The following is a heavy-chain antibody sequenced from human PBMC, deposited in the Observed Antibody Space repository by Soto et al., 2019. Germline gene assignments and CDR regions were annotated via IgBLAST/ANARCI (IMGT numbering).Heavy chain of an antibody. J-gene: IGHJ4*02. V-gene: IGHV3-33*01. Sequence: QVQLVESGGGVVQPGRSLRLSCEASGFTFRTYGMHWVRQTPGKGLEWVAVIWYDGTNKYYADSVKGRFTISRDNSKNTLSLQMNSLRAEDTAVYYCARGSGDSSGFHVYYFDYWGQGTLVTVSS. CDR2: IWYDGTNK. CDR3: ARGSGDSSGFHVYYFDY. D-gene: IGHD3-22*01. CDR1: GFTFRTYG.